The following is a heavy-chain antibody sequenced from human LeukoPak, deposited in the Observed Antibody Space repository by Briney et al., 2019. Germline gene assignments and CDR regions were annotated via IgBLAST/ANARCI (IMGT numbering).Heavy chain of an antibody. J-gene: IGHJ6*03. CDR2: IYHSGST. D-gene: IGHD6-19*01. CDR1: GGSISTNNW. V-gene: IGHV4-4*02. Sequence: PSETLSLTCAVSGGSISTNNWWSWVRPSPEKGLEWIGEIYHSGSTNYNPSLTRRVSMSVDKSKNLFTLKLSSLTAADTAVYYCARITVAGYYYHYYMDVWGKGTTVTVSS. CDR3: ARITVAGYYYHYYMDV.